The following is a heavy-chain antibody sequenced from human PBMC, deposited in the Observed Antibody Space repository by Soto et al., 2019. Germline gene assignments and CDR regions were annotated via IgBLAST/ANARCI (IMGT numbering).Heavy chain of an antibody. J-gene: IGHJ4*02. CDR3: AMSLSYGYIVLAY. CDR1: GFIVSNNY. Sequence: VQLVETGGGLIQPGGSLGLSCAAAGFIVSNNYMTWVRQAPGKGLEWVSVIYSGDSTDYADSVKGRFTISRDNSKNTLYLQLSSLRAEDTAVYYCAMSLSYGYIVLAYWGQGTLVTVSS. V-gene: IGHV3-53*02. D-gene: IGHD3-16*01. CDR2: IYSGDST.